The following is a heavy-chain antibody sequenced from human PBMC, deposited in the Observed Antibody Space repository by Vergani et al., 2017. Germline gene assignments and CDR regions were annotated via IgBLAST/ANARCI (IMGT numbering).Heavy chain of an antibody. Sequence: EVQLVESGGGLVKPGGSLRLSCASSGFSFSNAWMRWVRQAPGKGLECVGRIATKIDGGTRDYAAPVEGRFTITRDDSKNTLYLQMNSLKTEDSAMYFCTTDFEGAQVLYINSSSYMDIWGKGTTVTVSS. CDR2: IATKIDGGTR. J-gene: IGHJ6*03. D-gene: IGHD2-8*02. CDR1: GFSFSNAW. V-gene: IGHV3-15*04. CDR3: TTDFEGAQVLYINSSSYMDI.